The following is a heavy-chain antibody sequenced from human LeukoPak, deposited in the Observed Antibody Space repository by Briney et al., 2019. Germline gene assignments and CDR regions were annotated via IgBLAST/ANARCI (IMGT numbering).Heavy chain of an antibody. CDR3: ARTEYHYYYMDV. Sequence: ASVRVSCKASGDTFTSYYIHWMRQAPGQGLEWLGMITPNIGSTTYAQQFQGRITMTSDKSTSTVYMDLSSLRFEDTAVYFCARTEYHYYYMDVWGKGTTVTVSS. V-gene: IGHV1-46*01. J-gene: IGHJ6*03. CDR2: ITPNIGST. CDR1: GDTFTSYY.